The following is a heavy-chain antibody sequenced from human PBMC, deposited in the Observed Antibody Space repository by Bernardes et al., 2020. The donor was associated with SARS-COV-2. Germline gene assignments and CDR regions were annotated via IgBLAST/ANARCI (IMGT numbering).Heavy chain of an antibody. CDR1: GFTVSSNY. V-gene: IGHV3-53*01. CDR3: ARDRVYYDFWSGYYSGYYYGMDV. J-gene: IGHJ6*02. CDR2: IYSGGST. D-gene: IGHD3-3*01. Sequence: GGSLRLSCAASGFTVSSNYMNWVRQAPGKGLEWVSVIYSGGSTYYADSVKGRFTISRDNSKNTLYLQMNSLRAEDTAVYYCARDRVYYDFWSGYYSGYYYGMDVWGQGTTVTVSS.